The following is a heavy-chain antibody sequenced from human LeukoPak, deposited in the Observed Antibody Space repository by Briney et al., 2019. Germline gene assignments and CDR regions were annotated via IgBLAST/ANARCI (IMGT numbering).Heavy chain of an antibody. Sequence: ASVKVSCKASGYTFTSYDINWVRQATGQGLEWMGYMNPDTTNTGYAQKFQGRVTMTRSTSITTAYMELSGLRSDDTAVYFCARGHRLGGMDVWGQGTTVTVSS. CDR1: GYTFTSYD. J-gene: IGHJ6*02. V-gene: IGHV1-8*01. D-gene: IGHD5-12*01. CDR2: MNPDTTNT. CDR3: ARGHRLGGMDV.